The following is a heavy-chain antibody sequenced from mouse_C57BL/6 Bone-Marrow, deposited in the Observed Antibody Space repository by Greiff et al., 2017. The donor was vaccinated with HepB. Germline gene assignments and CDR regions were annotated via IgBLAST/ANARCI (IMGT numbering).Heavy chain of an antibody. J-gene: IGHJ4*01. CDR3: APTVVARAMDY. Sequence: QVQLQQSGAELVKPGASVKLSCKASGYTFTSYWMQWVKQRPGQGLEWIGEIDPSDSYTNYNQKFKGKATLTVDTSSSTAYMQLSSLTSEDSAVYYCAPTVVARAMDYWGQGTSVTVSS. CDR2: IDPSDSYT. D-gene: IGHD1-1*01. CDR1: GYTFTSYW. V-gene: IGHV1-50*01.